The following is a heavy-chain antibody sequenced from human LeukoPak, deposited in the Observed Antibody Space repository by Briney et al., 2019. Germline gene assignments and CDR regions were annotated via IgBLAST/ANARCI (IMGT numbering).Heavy chain of an antibody. J-gene: IGHJ4*02. Sequence: ASVEVSCKASGYTFTGYYMRWVRQAPGQGLEWMGRINPNSGGTNYAQKFQGRVTMTRDTSISTAYMELRRLRSDDTAVYYCARGDMYYDSSVCLYWGQGTLVTVSS. CDR2: INPNSGGT. V-gene: IGHV1-2*06. CDR1: GYTFTGYY. D-gene: IGHD3-22*01. CDR3: ARGDMYYDSSVCLY.